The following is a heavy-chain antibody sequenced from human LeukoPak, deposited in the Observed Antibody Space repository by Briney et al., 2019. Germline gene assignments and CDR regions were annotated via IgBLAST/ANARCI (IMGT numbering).Heavy chain of an antibody. CDR2: ISYDGSNK. D-gene: IGHD4-23*01. Sequence: GGSLRLSCAASGFTFNNYGMHWVRQAPGKGLEWVAVISYDGSNKYYADSVKGRFTISRSNSKNTLYLQMNSLRAEDTAVYYCAKDDDYSGNWGQGTLVTVSS. CDR3: AKDDDYSGN. V-gene: IGHV3-30*18. CDR1: GFTFNNYG. J-gene: IGHJ4*02.